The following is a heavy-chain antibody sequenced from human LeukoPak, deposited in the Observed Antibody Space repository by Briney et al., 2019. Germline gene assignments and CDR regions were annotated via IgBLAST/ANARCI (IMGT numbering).Heavy chain of an antibody. V-gene: IGHV1-58*02. D-gene: IGHD2-15*01. CDR2: IVIGSGNA. CDR3: AADLSPRMFDP. Sequence: SVKVSRKASGFTFSDSTIQWVRQARGQRLEWMGWIVIGSGNANYAQKFQDRLSITRDMSTSTAYMELSSLRSEDTAVYYCAADLSPRMFDPWGQGTLVTVSS. J-gene: IGHJ5*02. CDR1: GFTFSDST.